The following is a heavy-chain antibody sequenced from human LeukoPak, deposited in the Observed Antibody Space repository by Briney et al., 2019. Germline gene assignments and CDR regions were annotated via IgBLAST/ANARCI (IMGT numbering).Heavy chain of an antibody. CDR3: VRSYRMAFFDY. CDR1: GGSISSSNW. V-gene: IGHV4-4*02. D-gene: IGHD3-10*01. J-gene: IGHJ4*02. CDR2: IYHSGSI. Sequence: SETLSLTCAVSGGSISSSNWWSWVRQPPGKGLEWIGEIYHSGSINYNPSLKSRVTISVDKSKNQFSLKLSSVTAADTAVYYCVRSYRMAFFDYWGQGTLVTVSS.